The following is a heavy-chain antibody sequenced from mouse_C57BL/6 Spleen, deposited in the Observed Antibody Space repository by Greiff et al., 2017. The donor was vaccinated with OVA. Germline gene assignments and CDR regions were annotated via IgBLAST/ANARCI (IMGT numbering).Heavy chain of an antibody. Sequence: VKLQQPGAELVKPGASVKLSCKASGYTFTSYWMQWVKQRPGQGLEWIGEIDPSDSYTNYNQKFKGKATLTVDTSSSTAYMQLSSLTSEDSAVYYCARIYYDYDYWGQGTTLTVSS. CDR1: GYTFTSYW. D-gene: IGHD2-4*01. CDR2: IDPSDSYT. CDR3: ARIYYDYDY. V-gene: IGHV1-50*01. J-gene: IGHJ2*01.